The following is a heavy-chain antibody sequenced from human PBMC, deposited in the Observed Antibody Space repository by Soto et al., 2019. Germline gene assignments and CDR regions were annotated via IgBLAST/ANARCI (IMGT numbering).Heavy chain of an antibody. CDR3: AKRRGAGGHLDY. CDR2: VSSGGGT. Sequence: EVELLESGGGLVQPEGSLRLSCAASGFTFSTYAMGWVRQAPGKGLEWVSVVSSGGGTHYADSVKGRFTVSRDNSKNTLSLQMNSLRADDTAVYYCAKRRGAGGHLDYWGQGDLVTVSS. V-gene: IGHV3-23*01. J-gene: IGHJ4*02. D-gene: IGHD2-15*01. CDR1: GFTFSTYA.